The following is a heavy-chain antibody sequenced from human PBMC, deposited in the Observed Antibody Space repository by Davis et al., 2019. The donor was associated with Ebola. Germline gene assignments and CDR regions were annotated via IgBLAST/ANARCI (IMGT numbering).Heavy chain of an antibody. J-gene: IGHJ6*02. Sequence: GSLRLSCTVSGGSISSYYWSWIRQPPGQGLEWIGEIYHSGSTNYNPSLKSRVTISVDKSKNQFSLKLSSVTAADTAVYYCASSTTYCTGGVCYKDYYYYGMDVWGQGTTVTVSS. CDR1: GGSISSYY. V-gene: IGHV4-59*12. CDR2: IYHSGST. D-gene: IGHD2-8*02. CDR3: ASSTTYCTGGVCYKDYYYYGMDV.